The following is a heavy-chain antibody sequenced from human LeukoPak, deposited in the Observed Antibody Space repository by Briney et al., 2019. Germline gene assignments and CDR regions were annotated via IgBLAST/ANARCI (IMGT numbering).Heavy chain of an antibody. Sequence: GGSLRLSCAASGFTFNNYAMSWVRQAPGKGLEWVSGIYSGGSTDYADSVKGRFTISRDNSKNTLYLQMNSLRAEDSAVYYCATSFGRGAFDIWGQGTMVTVS. J-gene: IGHJ3*02. V-gene: IGHV3-66*01. CDR1: GFTFNNYA. CDR3: ATSFGRGAFDI. D-gene: IGHD1-14*01. CDR2: IYSGGST.